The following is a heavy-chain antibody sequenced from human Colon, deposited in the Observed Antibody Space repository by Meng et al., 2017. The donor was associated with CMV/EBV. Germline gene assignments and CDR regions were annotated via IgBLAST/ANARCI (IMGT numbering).Heavy chain of an antibody. CDR1: GASLSGYY. J-gene: IGHJ4*02. CDR2: INQSGST. V-gene: IGHV4-34*01. CDR3: ARGRSIVWATYIDY. D-gene: IGHD1-26*01. Sequence: GSLRLSCAVSGASLSGYYWSWIRQPPGKGLEWIGEINQSGSTNYNPSLKSRVAISLGTSGNQFSLKVKSVTAADTAVYYCARGRSIVWATYIDYWGQGTLVTVSS.